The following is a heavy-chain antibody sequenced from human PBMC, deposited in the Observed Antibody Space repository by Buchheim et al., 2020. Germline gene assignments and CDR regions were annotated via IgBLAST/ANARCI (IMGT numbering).Heavy chain of an antibody. CDR1: GXTFSIFV. CDR2: INPSGTTI. J-gene: IGHJ6*02. Sequence: EVQLLESGGGLVQPGGSLRLSCAASGXTFSIFVLNWVRQAPGKGLEWVSYINPSGTTISYADSVRGRFTLSSDTAKSQLYLKMDSLRAEDTAVYYCARVRIWGTSNYYGMDVWGQGTT. D-gene: IGHD7-27*01. V-gene: IGHV3-48*04. CDR3: ARVRIWGTSNYYGMDV.